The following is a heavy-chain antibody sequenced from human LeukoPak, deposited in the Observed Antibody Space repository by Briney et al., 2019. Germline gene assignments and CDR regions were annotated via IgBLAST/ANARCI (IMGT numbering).Heavy chain of an antibody. V-gene: IGHV3-21*01. CDR2: ISSSSSSYI. D-gene: IGHD6-13*01. CDR3: ARVGSNWSNDY. Sequence: GGSLRLSCAASGFTFSTYSMNWGRQAPGKGLEWVSSISSSSSSYIYYADSVKGRFTISRDNAKNSLYLQMNSLRAEDTAVYYCARVGSNWSNDYWGQGTLVTVSS. J-gene: IGHJ4*02. CDR1: GFTFSTYS.